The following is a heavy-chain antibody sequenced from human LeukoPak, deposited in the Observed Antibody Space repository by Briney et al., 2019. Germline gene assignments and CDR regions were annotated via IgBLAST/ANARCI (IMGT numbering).Heavy chain of an antibody. V-gene: IGHV4-34*01. CDR1: GGSFSGYY. J-gene: IGHJ4*02. Sequence: SETLSLTCAVYGGSFSGYYWSWIRQPPGKGLEWIGEINHSGSTNYNPSLKSRVTISVDTSKNQFSLKLSSVTAADTAVYYCATLLYSSTWYRGVDYWGQGTLVTVSS. D-gene: IGHD6-13*01. CDR2: INHSGST. CDR3: ATLLYSSTWYRGVDY.